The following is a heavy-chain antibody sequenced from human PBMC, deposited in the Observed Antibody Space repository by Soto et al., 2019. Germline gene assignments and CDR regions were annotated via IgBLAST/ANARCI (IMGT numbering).Heavy chain of an antibody. CDR3: QRGYYGSGSTRYNWFDP. J-gene: IGHJ5*02. V-gene: IGHV4-59*08. CDR1: GGSVSSYY. Sequence: PSETLSLTCTVSGGSVSSYYWSWIRQPPGKGLEWIGYIYYSGSTNYNPSLKSRVTISVDTSKNQFSLKLSSVTAADTAVYYCQRGYYGSGSTRYNWFDPWGQGTLVTVS. CDR2: IYYSGST. D-gene: IGHD3-10*01.